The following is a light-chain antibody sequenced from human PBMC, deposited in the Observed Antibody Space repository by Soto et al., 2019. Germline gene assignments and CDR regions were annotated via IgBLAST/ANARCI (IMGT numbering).Light chain of an antibody. V-gene: IGLV2-14*01. J-gene: IGLJ1*01. CDR3: SSYTSSLYV. Sequence: LTQPASVSGSPGQSITISCTGTSSDVGGYNYVSWYQQHPGKAPKLMIYEVSNRPSGVSNRFSGSKSGNTASLTISGLQAEDEADYYCSSYTSSLYVFGTGTKVTVL. CDR1: SSDVGGYNY. CDR2: EVS.